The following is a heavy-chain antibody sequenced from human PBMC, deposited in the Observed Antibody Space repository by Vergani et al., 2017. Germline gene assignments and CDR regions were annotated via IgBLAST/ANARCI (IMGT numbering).Heavy chain of an antibody. CDR1: GFTFDDYA. CDR3: AKDNY. V-gene: IGHV3-9*01. J-gene: IGHJ4*02. CDR2: ISWNSGSI. Sequence: EVQLVESGGGLVQPGRSLRLSCAASGFTFDDYAMHWVRQAPGKGLEWVSGISWNSGSIGYADSVKGRFTISRDNAKNYLYLQMNSLRAEDTALYYCAKDNYWGQGTLVTVSS.